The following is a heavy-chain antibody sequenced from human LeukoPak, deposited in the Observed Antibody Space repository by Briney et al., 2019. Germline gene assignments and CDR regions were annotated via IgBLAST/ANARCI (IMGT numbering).Heavy chain of an antibody. V-gene: IGHV4-39*01. CDR2: FYYSGST. Sequence: PSETLSLTCTVSSGSISNSRYYWGWIRQPPGKGLEWIGSFYYSGSTYYNPSLKSRVTISVDTSKNQFSLKLSSVTAADTAVYYCARDYRGGTSCYYNYYYMDVWGKGTTVTVSS. CDR1: SGSISNSRYY. CDR3: ARDYRGGTSCYYNYYYMDV. J-gene: IGHJ6*03. D-gene: IGHD2-2*01.